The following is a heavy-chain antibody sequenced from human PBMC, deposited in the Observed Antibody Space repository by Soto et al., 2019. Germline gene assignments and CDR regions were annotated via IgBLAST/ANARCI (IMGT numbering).Heavy chain of an antibody. CDR1: GFTFSSYG. V-gene: IGHV3-30*18. Sequence: GGSLRLSCAASGFTFSSYGMHWVRQAPGKGLEWVAVISYDGSNKYCADSVKGRFTISRDSSKNTLYLQMNSLRAEDTAVYYCAKAMVVVTAISGGGGFDKWGQGTLVT. J-gene: IGHJ3*02. D-gene: IGHD2-21*02. CDR3: AKAMVVVTAISGGGGFDK. CDR2: ISYDGSNK.